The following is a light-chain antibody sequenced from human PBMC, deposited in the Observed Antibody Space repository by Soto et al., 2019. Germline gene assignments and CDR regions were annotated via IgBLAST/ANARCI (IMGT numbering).Light chain of an antibody. CDR1: SGHSSYA. V-gene: IGLV4-69*01. CDR2: LNSDGSH. J-gene: IGLJ2*01. Sequence: QPVLTQSPSASASLGASVKLTCTLSSGHSSYAIAWHQQQPEKGPRYLMKLNSDGSHSKGDGIPDRFSGSSSGAERYLTISSLQSEDEADYYCQTWGSSTLFGGGTKLPVL. CDR3: QTWGSSTL.